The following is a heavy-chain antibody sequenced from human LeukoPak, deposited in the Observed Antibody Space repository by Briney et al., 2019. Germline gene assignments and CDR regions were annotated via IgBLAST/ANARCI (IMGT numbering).Heavy chain of an antibody. V-gene: IGHV3-7*01. Sequence: GGSLRLSCAASGFTFSNYWMSWVRQAPGKGLEWVANIKQDGSEKYYVDSVKGRFTISRGNAKNSLYLQMNSLRAEDTAVYYCAEVGSYWGFDYWGQGTLVTVSS. CDR1: GFTFSNYW. J-gene: IGHJ4*02. D-gene: IGHD1-26*01. CDR3: AEVGSYWGFDY. CDR2: IKQDGSEK.